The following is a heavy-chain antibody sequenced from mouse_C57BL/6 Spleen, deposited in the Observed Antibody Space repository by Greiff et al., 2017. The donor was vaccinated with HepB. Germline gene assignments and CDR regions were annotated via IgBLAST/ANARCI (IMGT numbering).Heavy chain of an antibody. D-gene: IGHD2-9*01. CDR2: INYDGSST. Sequence: EVKLVESEGGLVQPGSSMKLSCTASGFTFSDYYMAWVRQVPEKGLEWVANINYDGSSTYYLDSLKSRFIISRDNAKNILYLQMSSLKSEDTATYYCARAYYGLGDAMDYWGQGTSVTVSS. J-gene: IGHJ4*01. CDR3: ARAYYGLGDAMDY. V-gene: IGHV5-16*01. CDR1: GFTFSDYY.